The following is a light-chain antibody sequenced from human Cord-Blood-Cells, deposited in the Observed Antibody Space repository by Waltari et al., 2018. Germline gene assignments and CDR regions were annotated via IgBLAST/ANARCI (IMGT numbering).Light chain of an antibody. CDR3: SSYTSSSTYV. CDR1: SSDVGGYNY. J-gene: IGLJ1*01. V-gene: IGLV2-14*01. Sequence: QSALTQPASVSGSPGQSITISCTGTSSDVGGYNYVSWYQQHPGKAPKLTIYEVSNRPSGVSNRFSGSKSGNTASLTISVLQAEDEADYYCSSYTSSSTYVFGTGTKVTVL. CDR2: EVS.